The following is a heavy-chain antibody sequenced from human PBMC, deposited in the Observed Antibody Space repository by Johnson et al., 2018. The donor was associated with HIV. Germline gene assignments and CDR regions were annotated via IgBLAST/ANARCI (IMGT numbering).Heavy chain of an antibody. Sequence: QVQLVESGGGVVQPGRSLRLSCAASGFTFSSYGMHWVRQAPGKGLEWVAVIWYDGSNKYYADSVKGRFTISRDTSKNTLYLQMNSLRAEDTAVYYCARDSIPSPYDSSGYYDDAFDSWGQGTMVTVSS. CDR1: GFTFSSYG. D-gene: IGHD3-22*01. V-gene: IGHV3-30*19. J-gene: IGHJ3*02. CDR2: IWYDGSNK. CDR3: ARDSIPSPYDSSGYYDDAFDS.